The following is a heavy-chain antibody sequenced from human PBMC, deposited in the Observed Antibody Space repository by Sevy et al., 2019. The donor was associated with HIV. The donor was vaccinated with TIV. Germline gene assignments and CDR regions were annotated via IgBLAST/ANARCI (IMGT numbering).Heavy chain of an antibody. J-gene: IGHJ3*02. CDR3: ARVKRSNDYVWGSYRYWNAFDI. V-gene: IGHV3-33*01. D-gene: IGHD3-16*02. CDR2: IWYDGSNK. CDR1: GFTFSSYG. Sequence: GGSLRLSCAASGFTFSSYGTHWVRQAPGKGLEWVAVIWYDGSNKYYADSVKGRFTISRDNSKNTLYLQMNSLRAEDTAVYYCARVKRSNDYVWGSYRYWNAFDIWGQGTMVTVSS.